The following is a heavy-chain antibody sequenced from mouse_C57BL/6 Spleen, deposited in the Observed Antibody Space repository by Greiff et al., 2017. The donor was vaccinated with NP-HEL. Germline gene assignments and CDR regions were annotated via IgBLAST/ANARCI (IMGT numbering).Heavy chain of an antibody. V-gene: IGHV1-63*01. D-gene: IGHD1-1*01. Sequence: VKLVESGAELVRPGTSVKMSCKASGYTFTNYWIGWAKQRPGHGLEWIGDIYPGGGYTNYNEKFKGKATLTADKSSSTAYMQFSSLTSEDSAIYYCARWDYGSSYRYAMDYWGQGTSVTVSS. CDR3: ARWDYGSSYRYAMDY. CDR1: GYTFTNYW. J-gene: IGHJ4*01. CDR2: IYPGGGYT.